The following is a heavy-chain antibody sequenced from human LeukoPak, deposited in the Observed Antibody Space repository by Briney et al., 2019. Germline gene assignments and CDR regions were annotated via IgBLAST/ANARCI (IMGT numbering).Heavy chain of an antibody. CDR3: AKDGYNYVAWYFDY. V-gene: IGHV3-23*01. CDR1: GFTFSSYA. J-gene: IGHJ4*02. Sequence: GGSLRLSCAASGFTFSSYAMSWVRQAPGKGLEWVSAISGSGGSTYYADSVKGRFTISRDNSKNTLYLQMNSLRAEDTAVYYCAKDGYNYVAWYFDYWGQGTLVTVSP. CDR2: ISGSGGST. D-gene: IGHD5-24*01.